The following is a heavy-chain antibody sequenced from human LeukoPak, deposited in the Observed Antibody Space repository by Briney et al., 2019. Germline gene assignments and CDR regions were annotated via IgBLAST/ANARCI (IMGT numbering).Heavy chain of an antibody. J-gene: IGHJ5*02. CDR3: AGQFRQPLGVIIIGHNYFDP. Sequence: SETLSLTCTVSGGSISTETYYWAWIRHPPGKGLEWIGNVYYTGTANYNPSLKSRVTMSLDTSRNQFSLTLSSMTASDTAVYYCAGQFRQPLGVIIIGHNYFDPWGQGTRVTVSS. V-gene: IGHV4-39*01. CDR1: GGSISTETYY. D-gene: IGHD3-3*01. CDR2: VYYTGTA.